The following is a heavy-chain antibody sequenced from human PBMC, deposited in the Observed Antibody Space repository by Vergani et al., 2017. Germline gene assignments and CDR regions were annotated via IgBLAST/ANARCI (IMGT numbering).Heavy chain of an antibody. J-gene: IGHJ6*02. Sequence: EVQLLESGGGLVQPGGSLRLSCAASGFTFSSYAMSWVRQAPGKGLEWVSAISGSGGSTYYADSVKGRFTISRDNSKNTLYLQMNSLRAEDTAVYYCAKDPRAITMXVVVIDYYYYGMDVWGQGTTVTVSS. CDR2: ISGSGGST. CDR3: AKDPRAITMXVVVIDYYYYGMDV. CDR1: GFTFSSYA. D-gene: IGHD3-22*01. V-gene: IGHV3-23*01.